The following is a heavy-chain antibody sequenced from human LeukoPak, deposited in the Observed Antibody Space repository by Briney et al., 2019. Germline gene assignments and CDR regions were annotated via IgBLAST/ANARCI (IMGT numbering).Heavy chain of an antibody. CDR2: ISSSSYI. CDR3: ARDDGSGSYFLFDY. CDR1: GFTFSRYS. J-gene: IGHJ4*02. V-gene: IGHV3-21*01. Sequence: PGGSLRLSCAASGFTFSRYSMNWVRQAPGKGLEWVSSISSSSYIYYADSVKGRFTISRDNAKNSLYLQMNSLRAEDTAVYYCARDDGSGSYFLFDYWGQGTLVTVSS. D-gene: IGHD3-10*01.